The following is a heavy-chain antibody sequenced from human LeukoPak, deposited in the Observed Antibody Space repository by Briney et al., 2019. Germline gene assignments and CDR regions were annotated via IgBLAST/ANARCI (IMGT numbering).Heavy chain of an antibody. D-gene: IGHD6-19*01. CDR3: ARARVPIAVAGLFYFDY. CDR1: GYTFTAYY. J-gene: IGHJ4*02. CDR2: IKPDSGSS. V-gene: IGHV1-2*02. Sequence: ASVKVSCKASGYTFTAYYIHWLRQAPGQGPEWMGWIKPDSGSSHYAQKFQGRVTMTRDTSSNSAYMDLTRLKSDDTAVYYCARARVPIAVAGLFYFDYWGQGALVTVSS.